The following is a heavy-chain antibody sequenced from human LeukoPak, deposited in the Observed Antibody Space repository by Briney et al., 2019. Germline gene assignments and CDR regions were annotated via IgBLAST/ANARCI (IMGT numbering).Heavy chain of an antibody. D-gene: IGHD4-17*01. J-gene: IGHJ6*02. V-gene: IGHV3-48*04. CDR1: GFTFSSYS. Sequence: GGSLRLSCAASGFTFSSYSMNWVRQAPGKRLEWVSYISSSSSTIYYADSVKGRFTISRDNAENSLYLQMNSLRAEDTAVYYCARVFRPTVREMDVWGQGTTVTVSS. CDR3: ARVFRPTVREMDV. CDR2: ISSSSSTI.